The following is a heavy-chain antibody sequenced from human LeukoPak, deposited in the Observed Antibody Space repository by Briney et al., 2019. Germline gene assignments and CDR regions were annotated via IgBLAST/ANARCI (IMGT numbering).Heavy chain of an antibody. CDR3: ARAHVDTAMVTEGYYYYGMDV. J-gene: IGHJ6*02. CDR2: INHSGST. D-gene: IGHD5-18*01. Sequence: KPSETLSLTCAVYGGSFSGYYWSWIRQPPGKELEWIGEINHSGSTNYNPSLKSRVTISVDTSKNQFSLKLSSVTAADTAVYYCARAHVDTAMVTEGYYYYGMDVWGQGTTVTVSS. V-gene: IGHV4-34*01. CDR1: GGSFSGYY.